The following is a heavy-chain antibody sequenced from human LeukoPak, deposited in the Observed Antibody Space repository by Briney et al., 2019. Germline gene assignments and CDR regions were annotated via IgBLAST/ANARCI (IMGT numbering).Heavy chain of an antibody. J-gene: IGHJ4*02. D-gene: IGHD5-18*01. CDR2: IYLDGNT. CDR3: TTIKRGNIFGYFDF. Sequence: SDTLSLTCTVSGASISSYSWSWIRQPPGKGLEWVAYIYLDGNTDFQPSLKSRVTISVDSSKNQVSLKLTSVTAADTAVYYCTTIKRGNIFGYFDFWGQGILVTVSS. V-gene: IGHV4-59*07. CDR1: GASISSYS.